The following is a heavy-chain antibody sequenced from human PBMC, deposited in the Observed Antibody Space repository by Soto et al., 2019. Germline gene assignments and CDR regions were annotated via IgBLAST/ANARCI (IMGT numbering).Heavy chain of an antibody. D-gene: IGHD3-22*01. CDR1: GGTFSSYA. CDR2: IIPIFGTA. V-gene: IGHV1-69*06. Sequence: QVQLVQSGAEVKKPGSSVKFSCKASGGTFSSYAISWVRQAPGQGLEWMGGIIPIFGTANYAQKFQGRVTITADKSTSPAYMELSSLRSEDTAVYYCARSTHYYDSSGYYYYFDYWGQGTLVTVSS. J-gene: IGHJ4*02. CDR3: ARSTHYYDSSGYYYYFDY.